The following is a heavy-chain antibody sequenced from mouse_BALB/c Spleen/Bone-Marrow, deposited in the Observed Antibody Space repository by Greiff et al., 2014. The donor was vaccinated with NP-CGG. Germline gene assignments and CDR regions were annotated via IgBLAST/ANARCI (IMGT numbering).Heavy chain of an antibody. D-gene: IGHD1-1*01. V-gene: IGHV1S41*01. J-gene: IGHJ3*01. Sequence: DLVKPGASVKLSCKASGYTFTSYWISWIKQRPGQGLEWIGRIAPGSGSTYYNEMFKGKATLTVDTSSSTAYIQLSSLSSEDSAVYFCARGGDYYGSSSFAYWGKGTLVTVSA. CDR2: IAPGSGST. CDR1: GYTFTSYW. CDR3: ARGGDYYGSSSFAY.